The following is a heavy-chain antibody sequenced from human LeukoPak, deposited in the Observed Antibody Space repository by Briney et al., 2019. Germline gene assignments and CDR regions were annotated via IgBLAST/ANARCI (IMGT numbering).Heavy chain of an antibody. V-gene: IGHV4-31*03. D-gene: IGHD5-18*01. CDR3: ARGYGYSYLFDY. Sequence: PSQTLSLTCTVSGGAITSGGNYWSWIRQHPGKGLEWIGYMSDSGSTYCNPSLKSRVTISVDTSKNQFSLKLSSVTAADTAVYYCARGYGYSYLFDYWGQGTLVTVSS. CDR2: MSDSGST. J-gene: IGHJ4*02. CDR1: GGAITSGGNY.